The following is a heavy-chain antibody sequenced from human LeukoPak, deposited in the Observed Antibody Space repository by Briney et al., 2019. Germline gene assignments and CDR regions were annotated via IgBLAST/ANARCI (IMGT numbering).Heavy chain of an antibody. CDR1: GYTFTGYY. D-gene: IGHD3-3*01. CDR2: INPNSGGT. J-gene: IGHJ4*02. CDR3: ASLLWSGYYTGY. V-gene: IGHV1-2*02. Sequence: ASVKVSCKASGYTFTGYYMHWVRQAPGQGLEWMGWINPNSGGTNYAQKFQGRVTMTSNTSISTAYMELSRLRSDDTAVYYCASLLWSGYYTGYWGQGTLVTVSS.